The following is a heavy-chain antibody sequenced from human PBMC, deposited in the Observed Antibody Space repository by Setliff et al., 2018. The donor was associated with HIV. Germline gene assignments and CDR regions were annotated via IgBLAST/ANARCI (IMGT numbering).Heavy chain of an antibody. D-gene: IGHD1-1*01. J-gene: IGHJ4*02. CDR2: IFYSGST. CDR1: GGSISSYY. CDR3: ASAGSGTRAPPRY. Sequence: NLSETLSLTCTVSGGSISSYYWSWIRQPPGEGLEWIGYIFYSGSTNYNPSLKSRVTISLDTSKNQFSLKLTSVTAADTAVYYCASAGSGTRAPPRYWGQGTLVTVSS. V-gene: IGHV4-59*01.